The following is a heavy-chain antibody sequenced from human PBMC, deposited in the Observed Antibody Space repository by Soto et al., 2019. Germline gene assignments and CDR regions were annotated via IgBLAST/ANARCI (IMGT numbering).Heavy chain of an antibody. Sequence: PGGSLRLSCAASRFTFSSYWMHWVRQAPGKGLVWVSRINSDGSSTSYADSVKGRFTISRDSAKNTLYLQMNSLGAEDTAVYYCASSLGSSTAFDYWGQGTLVTVYS. CDR1: RFTFSSYW. CDR3: ASSLGSSTAFDY. J-gene: IGHJ4*02. D-gene: IGHD6-6*01. V-gene: IGHV3-74*01. CDR2: INSDGSST.